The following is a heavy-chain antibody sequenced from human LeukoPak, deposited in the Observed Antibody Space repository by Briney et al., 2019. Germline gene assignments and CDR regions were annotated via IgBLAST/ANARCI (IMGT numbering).Heavy chain of an antibody. CDR2: IYYSGST. J-gene: IGHJ4*02. CDR1: GGSISSSSYY. D-gene: IGHD6-13*01. CDR3: ARHLRSQQLGLDY. Sequence: SETLSLTCTVSGGSISSSSYYWGWIRQPPGKGLEWIGSIYYSGSTYYNPSLKSRVTISVDTSKNQFSLKLSSVTAADTAVYYCARHLRSQQLGLDYWGQGTLVTVSS. V-gene: IGHV4-39*01.